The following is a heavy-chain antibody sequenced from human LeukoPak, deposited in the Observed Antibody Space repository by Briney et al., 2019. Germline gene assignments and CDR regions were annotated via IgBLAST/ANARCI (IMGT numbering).Heavy chain of an antibody. CDR2: ISSSSSYI. Sequence: PGGSLRLSCAASGFTFGSYSMNWVRQAPGKGLEWVSSISSSSSYIYYADSVKGRFTISRDNAKNSLYLQMNSLRAEDTAVYYCARDWVPAAIPNFPDYWGQGTLVTVSS. D-gene: IGHD2-2*01. CDR3: ARDWVPAAIPNFPDY. CDR1: GFTFGSYS. V-gene: IGHV3-21*01. J-gene: IGHJ4*02.